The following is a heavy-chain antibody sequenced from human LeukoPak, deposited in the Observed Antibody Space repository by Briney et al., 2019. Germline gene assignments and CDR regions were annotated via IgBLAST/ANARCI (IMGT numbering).Heavy chain of an antibody. D-gene: IGHD2-15*01. CDR3: ATYTCSGGSCYGYYVDV. V-gene: IGHV4-34*01. CDR1: GGSFRNYY. CDR2: INHDGIT. J-gene: IGHJ6*03. Sequence: SETLSLTCAVYGGSFRNYYWTWIRQSPGKGLEWFGEINHDGITNYNPPLKSRVTISADTSKNQFSLNLNSVTVADTTVYYCATYTCSGGSCYGYYVDVWGNGTTVTVSS.